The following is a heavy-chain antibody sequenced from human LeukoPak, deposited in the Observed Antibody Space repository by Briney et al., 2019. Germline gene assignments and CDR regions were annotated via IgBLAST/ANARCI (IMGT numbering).Heavy chain of an antibody. CDR1: GFTFSSYS. D-gene: IGHD5-18*01. CDR3: AKRVLQLWAWSYYFDY. CDR2: ISSSSSTI. V-gene: IGHV3-48*01. Sequence: GGSLRLSCAASGFTFSSYSMNWVRQAPGKGLEWVSYISSSSSTIYYADSVKGRFTISRDNSKNTLYLQMNSLRAEDTAVYYCAKRVLQLWAWSYYFDYWGQGTLVTVSS. J-gene: IGHJ4*02.